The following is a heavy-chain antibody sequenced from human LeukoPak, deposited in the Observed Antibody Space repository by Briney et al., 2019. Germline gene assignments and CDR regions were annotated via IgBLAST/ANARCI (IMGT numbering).Heavy chain of an antibody. CDR1: GFIFSNHA. V-gene: IGHV3-23*01. CDR3: AKAPVTSCRGAFCYPFDS. CDR2: ISGGGDST. J-gene: IGHJ4*02. Sequence: GGSLRLSCAASGFIFSNHAMSWVRQAPGKGLEWVSSISGGGDSTNYADSVRGRFTVSRDNSRNTMYLQMNSLRAEDAAVYYCAKAPVTSCRGAFCYPFDSWGQGTLVTVSS. D-gene: IGHD2-15*01.